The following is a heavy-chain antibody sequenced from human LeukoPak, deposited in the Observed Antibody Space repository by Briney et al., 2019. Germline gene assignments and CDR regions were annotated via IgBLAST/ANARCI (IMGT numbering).Heavy chain of an antibody. V-gene: IGHV3-23*01. CDR1: GFTFSSYA. CDR3: AKDGAVRYFPPCYMDV. Sequence: LPGGSLRLSCAASGFTFSSYAMSWVRQAPGKGLEWVSAISGSGGSTYYADSVKGRFTISRDNSKNTLYLQMNSLRAEDTAVYYCAKDGAVRYFPPCYMDVWGKGTTVTVSS. J-gene: IGHJ6*03. CDR2: ISGSGGST. D-gene: IGHD3-9*01.